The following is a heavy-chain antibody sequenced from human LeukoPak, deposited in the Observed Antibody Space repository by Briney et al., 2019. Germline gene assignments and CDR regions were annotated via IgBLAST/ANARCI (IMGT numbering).Heavy chain of an antibody. CDR1: GGSISSSSYY. V-gene: IGHV4-39*07. J-gene: IGHJ5*02. CDR2: IYYSGST. D-gene: IGHD3-22*01. Sequence: PSETLSLTCTVSGGSISSSSYYWGWIRQPPGKGLEWIGSIYYSGSTYYNPSLKSRVTISVDTSKNQFSLKLSSVTAADTAVYYCAGGEEDGSGYYNWFDPWGQGTLVTVSS. CDR3: AGGEEDGSGYYNWFDP.